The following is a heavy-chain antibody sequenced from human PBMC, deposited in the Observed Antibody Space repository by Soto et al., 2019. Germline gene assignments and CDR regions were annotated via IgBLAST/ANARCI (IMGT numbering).Heavy chain of an antibody. CDR2: IKQDGSEK. V-gene: IGHV3-7*01. D-gene: IGHD2-8*01. CDR3: ARDRRSDGYCTNGVCNWFDP. Sequence: GGSLRLSCAASGFTFSSYWMSWVRQAPGKGLEWVANIKQDGSEKYYVDSVKGRFTISRDNAKNSLYLQMNSLRAEDTAVYYCARDRRSDGYCTNGVCNWFDPWGQGTLVTVSS. CDR1: GFTFSSYW. J-gene: IGHJ5*02.